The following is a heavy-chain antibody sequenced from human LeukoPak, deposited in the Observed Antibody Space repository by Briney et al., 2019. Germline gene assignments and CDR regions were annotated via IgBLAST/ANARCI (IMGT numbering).Heavy chain of an antibody. CDR1: GGTFSNYA. J-gene: IGHJ4*02. CDR3: ARVKFVRYFDWLSPFDY. V-gene: IGHV1-69*06. CDR2: IIPIFGTA. Sequence: WASVKVSCKASGGTFSNYAISWVRQAPGQGLEWMGGIIPIFGTANYAQKFQGRVTITADKSTSTAYMELSSLRSEDTAVYYCARVKFVRYFDWLSPFDYWGQGTLVTVSS. D-gene: IGHD3-9*01.